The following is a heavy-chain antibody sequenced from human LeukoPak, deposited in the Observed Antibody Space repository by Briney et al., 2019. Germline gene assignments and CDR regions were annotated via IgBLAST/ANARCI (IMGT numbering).Heavy chain of an antibody. D-gene: IGHD6-6*01. Sequence: AGGSLRLSCAASGFTVSSNRMNWVRQAPGKGLEWVSIIYTGGTTHYADSLKDRFTISRDDSINTLYLQMNSLRAEDTAVYYCARDSSSFYFDYWGQGTLVTVSS. V-gene: IGHV3-66*01. CDR3: ARDSSSFYFDY. J-gene: IGHJ4*02. CDR2: IYTGGTT. CDR1: GFTVSSNR.